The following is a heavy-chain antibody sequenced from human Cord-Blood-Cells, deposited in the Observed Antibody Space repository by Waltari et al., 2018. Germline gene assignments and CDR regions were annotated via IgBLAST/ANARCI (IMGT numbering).Heavy chain of an antibody. Sequence: EVQLVESGGGLVQPGRSLRLSCAASGFTFDGYAMHWVRQAPGKGLEWVSGISWNSGSIGYADSVKGRFTISRDNAKNSLYLQMNRLRAEDTALYYCAKKGVVAAYFDYWGQGTLVTVSS. CDR3: AKKGVVAAYFDY. CDR2: ISWNSGSI. D-gene: IGHD2-15*01. V-gene: IGHV3-9*01. J-gene: IGHJ4*02. CDR1: GFTFDGYA.